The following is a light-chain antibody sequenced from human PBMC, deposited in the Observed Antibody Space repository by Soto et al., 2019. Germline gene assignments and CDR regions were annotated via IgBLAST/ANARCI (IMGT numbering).Light chain of an antibody. V-gene: IGKV3-15*01. CDR1: QSVSSD. CDR2: GAS. J-gene: IGKJ5*01. Sequence: EIVMTQSPATLSVSPGERATLSCRASQSVSSDLAWYQQKPGQAPRLLIYGASTRATGIPARFSGSGSGTEFTLTISSLQSADFAVYYCQHYHSWPPYTFGQGTRLEIK. CDR3: QHYHSWPPYT.